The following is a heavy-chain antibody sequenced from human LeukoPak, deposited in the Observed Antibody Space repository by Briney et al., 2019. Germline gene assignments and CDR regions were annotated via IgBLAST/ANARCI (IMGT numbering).Heavy chain of an antibody. V-gene: IGHV1-18*01. D-gene: IGHD3-22*01. CDR2: ISPYNGNT. J-gene: IGHJ4*02. Sequence: ASVKVSCKPYGYTFNTYGITWVRQAPGQGVEWVGWISPYNGNTNYAQKFQGRVTFSTDTSTSTAYMELRSVRSEDTAVYYCARGPHERSGYPDDWGQGTLVTVSS. CDR3: ARGPHERSGYPDD. CDR1: GYTFNTYG.